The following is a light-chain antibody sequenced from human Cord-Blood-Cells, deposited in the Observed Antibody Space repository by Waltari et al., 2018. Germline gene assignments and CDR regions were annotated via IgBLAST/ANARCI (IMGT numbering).Light chain of an antibody. CDR1: QSISSY. J-gene: IGKJ3*01. V-gene: IGKV1-39*01. Sequence: DIQMTQYPSSLSASVGDRVTITCRASQSISSYLNWYQQKPGKAPKLLIYAASSLQSGVPSRFSGSGSGTDFTLTISSLQPEEFATYYCQQSYSTPFTFGPGTKVDIK. CDR2: AAS. CDR3: QQSYSTPFT.